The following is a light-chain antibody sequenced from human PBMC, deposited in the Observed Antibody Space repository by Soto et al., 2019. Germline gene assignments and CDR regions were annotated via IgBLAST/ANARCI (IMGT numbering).Light chain of an antibody. Sequence: QSALTQPASVSGSPGQSITISCTGTSSDVGGYNYVSWYQHHPGKAPKLMIFDVSNRPSGVSNRFSGSKSGNTASLTISGLRSEDEADYYCAAWDDSVYVFGTGTKVTVL. CDR1: SSDVGGYNY. CDR3: AAWDDSVYV. J-gene: IGLJ1*01. CDR2: DVS. V-gene: IGLV2-14*03.